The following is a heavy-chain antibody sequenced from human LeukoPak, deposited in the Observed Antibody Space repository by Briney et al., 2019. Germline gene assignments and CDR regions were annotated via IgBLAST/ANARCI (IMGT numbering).Heavy chain of an antibody. CDR1: GGSISSYY. Sequence: SETLSLTCTVSGGSISSYYWSWIRQPPGKGLEWIGYMYYSGSTKYNPSLKSRVTISVDTSKNQFSLKLSSVTAADTAVYYCARGNYGDYDSNRGWFDPWGQGTLVTVSS. V-gene: IGHV4-59*12. CDR2: MYYSGST. CDR3: ARGNYGDYDSNRGWFDP. D-gene: IGHD4-17*01. J-gene: IGHJ5*02.